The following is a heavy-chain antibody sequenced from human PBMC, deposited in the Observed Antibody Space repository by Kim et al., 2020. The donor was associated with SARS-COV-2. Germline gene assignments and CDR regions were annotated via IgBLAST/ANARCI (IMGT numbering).Heavy chain of an antibody. CDR3: AGGTIFLKRFDY. V-gene: IGHV4-59*09. Sequence: NYTPSLKSRVTISVDTSRNQFSLKLSSVTAADTDVYYCAGGTIFLKRFDYWGQGTLVTVSS. D-gene: IGHD3-3*01. J-gene: IGHJ4*02.